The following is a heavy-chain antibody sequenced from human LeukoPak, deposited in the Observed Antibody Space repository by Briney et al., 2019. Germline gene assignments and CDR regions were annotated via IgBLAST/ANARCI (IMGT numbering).Heavy chain of an antibody. J-gene: IGHJ4*02. CDR1: GFTFSSYA. V-gene: IGHV3-23*01. CDR2: ISGSGGST. Sequence: GGSLRLSCAASGFTFSSYAMSWVRQAPGKGLEWVSAISGSGGSTYYADSVKGRFTISRDNSKNTLYLQMNSLRAEDTAVYYCANSQDYSGYEALDHWGQGTLVTVSS. D-gene: IGHD5-12*01. CDR3: ANSQDYSGYEALDH.